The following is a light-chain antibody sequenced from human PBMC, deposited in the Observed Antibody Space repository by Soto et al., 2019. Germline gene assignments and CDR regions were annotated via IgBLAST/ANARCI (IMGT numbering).Light chain of an antibody. CDR3: SSYTTSNTRQIV. CDR2: RNT. Sequence: QSVLTQPPSASGTPGQRVTISCSGSSSNIGSNYVYWYQHLPGTAPKLLIYRNTQRPSGVPNRFSGSKSGTTASLTISGLQPEDEADYYCSSYTTSNTRQIVFGTGTKVTVL. CDR1: SSNIGSNY. V-gene: IGLV1-47*01. J-gene: IGLJ1*01.